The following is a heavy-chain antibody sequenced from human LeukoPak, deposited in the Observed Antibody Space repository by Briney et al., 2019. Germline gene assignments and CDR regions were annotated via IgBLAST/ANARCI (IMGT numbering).Heavy chain of an antibody. D-gene: IGHD3-22*01. CDR3: ASSGYSSVAYCFDY. V-gene: IGHV1-69*01. CDR2: IIPIFGTA. Sequence: ASVKVSCKASGGTFSSYAISVVRQAPGQGLEWMGGIIPIFGTANYAQKFQGRVTITGDESTSTAYMELSSLRAEDTAVYYCASSGYSSVAYCFDYWGQGTLVTVSS. J-gene: IGHJ4*02. CDR1: GGTFSSYA.